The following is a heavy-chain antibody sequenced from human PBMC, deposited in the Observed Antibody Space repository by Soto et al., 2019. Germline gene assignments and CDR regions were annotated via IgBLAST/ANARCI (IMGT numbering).Heavy chain of an antibody. CDR2: IYYSGST. D-gene: IGHD5-12*01. CDR3: ASVGYSGYDYRGTVDY. Sequence: PSETLSLTCTVSGGSISSSSYYWGWIRPPPGKGLEWIGSIYYSGSTYYNPSLKSRVTISVDTSKNQFSLKLSSVTAADTAVYYCASVGYSGYDYRGTVDYWGQGTLVTVSS. J-gene: IGHJ4*02. CDR1: GGSISSSSYY. V-gene: IGHV4-39*01.